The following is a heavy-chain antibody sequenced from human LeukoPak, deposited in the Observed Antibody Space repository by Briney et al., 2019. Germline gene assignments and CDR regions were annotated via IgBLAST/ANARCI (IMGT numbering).Heavy chain of an antibody. Sequence: GRSLRLSCSASEFTFRTYAMHWVRQAPGKGLEWVAVISHDGSSNYYADSVKGRFTISRDNSKNTLYLQMHTLRAEDTAVYYCARGNGALGPVPPAMPPYYYSGMDVWGQGTTVTVSS. CDR1: EFTFRTYA. D-gene: IGHD2-2*01. CDR2: ISHDGSSN. J-gene: IGHJ6*02. CDR3: ARGNGALGPVPPAMPPYYYSGMDV. V-gene: IGHV3-30*04.